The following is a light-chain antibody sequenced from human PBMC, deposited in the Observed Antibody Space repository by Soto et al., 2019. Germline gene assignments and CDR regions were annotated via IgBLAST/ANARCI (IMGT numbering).Light chain of an antibody. CDR1: SSDVGSYHH. V-gene: IGLV2-23*02. J-gene: IGLJ3*02. CDR2: EVS. CDR3: CSYAGSSTV. Sequence: QPVLTQPASVSGSPGQSITISCTGTSSDVGSYHHVSWYQQHPGKAPKLLIYEVSNRPSGVSNRFSGSKSGNTASLTITGLEDEDEADYYCCSYAGSSTVFGGGTKLTVL.